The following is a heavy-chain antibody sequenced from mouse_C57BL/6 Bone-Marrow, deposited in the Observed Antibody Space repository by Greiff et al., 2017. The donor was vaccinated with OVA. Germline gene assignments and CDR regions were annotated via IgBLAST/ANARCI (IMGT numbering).Heavy chain of an antibody. Sequence: SGPELVKPGASVKISCKASGYAFSSYWMNWVKQRPGKGLEWIGRIYPGDGDTNYNGKFKGKATLTADKSSSTAYMQLSSLTSEDSAVYFCASLLLRGFDYWGQGTTLTVSS. D-gene: IGHD1-1*01. CDR1: GYAFSSYW. CDR3: ASLLLRGFDY. J-gene: IGHJ2*01. CDR2: IYPGDGDT. V-gene: IGHV1-82*01.